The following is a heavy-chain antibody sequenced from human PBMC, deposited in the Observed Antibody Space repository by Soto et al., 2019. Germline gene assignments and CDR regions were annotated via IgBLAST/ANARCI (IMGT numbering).Heavy chain of an antibody. CDR2: ISSSSSYI. V-gene: IGHV3-21*01. J-gene: IGHJ4*02. Sequence: EVQLVESGGGLVKPGGSLRLSCAASGFTFSSYSMNWVRQVPGKGLEWVSSISSSSSYIYYADSVKGRFTISRDNAKNSLYLQMNSLRAEDTAVYYCARVGYSGYVRSYYFDYWGQGTLVTVSS. CDR3: ARVGYSGYVRSYYFDY. CDR1: GFTFSSYS. D-gene: IGHD5-12*01.